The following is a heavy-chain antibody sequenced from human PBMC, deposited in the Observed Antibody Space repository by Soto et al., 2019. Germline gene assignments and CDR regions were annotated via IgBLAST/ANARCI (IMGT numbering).Heavy chain of an antibody. V-gene: IGHV3-33*01. CDR3: ARDPADIVVVVSATGYYCYGMDV. Sequence: QVQLVESGGGVVQPGRSLRLSCAASGFTFSSYGMHWVRQAPGKGLEWVAVIWYDGSNKYYADSVKGRFTISRDNSKNTLYMQMNSRRAEDTAVYYCARDPADIVVVVSATGYYCYGMDVWGQGTTVTVSS. CDR2: IWYDGSNK. CDR1: GFTFSSYG. D-gene: IGHD2-15*01. J-gene: IGHJ6*02.